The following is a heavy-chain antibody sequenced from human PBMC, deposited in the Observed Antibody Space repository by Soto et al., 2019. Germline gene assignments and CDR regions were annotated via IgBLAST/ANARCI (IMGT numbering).Heavy chain of an antibody. Sequence: EVQLVESGGGLVQPGGSLRLSCAASGFTFSTYSMNWVRQAPGKGLEWISYISSSSRTIYYADSVKGRFTISRDNAQNSLYLQMNSLRDEDTAVYYCARMVVTAIRPIDYWGQGTLVTVSS. CDR1: GFTFSTYS. CDR2: ISSSSRTI. D-gene: IGHD2-21*02. V-gene: IGHV3-48*02. J-gene: IGHJ4*02. CDR3: ARMVVTAIRPIDY.